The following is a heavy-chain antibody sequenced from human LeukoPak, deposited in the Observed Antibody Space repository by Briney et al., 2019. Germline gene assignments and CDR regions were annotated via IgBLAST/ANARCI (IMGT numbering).Heavy chain of an antibody. D-gene: IGHD3-22*01. CDR3: GRDPLYYDSSGYRY. Sequence: PGGSLRLSCAASGFTFSDYYMSWIRQAPGKGLEWVSYISSSGSTIYYADSVKGRFTISRDNAKNSLYLQMNSLRAEDTAVYYCGRDPLYYDSSGYRYWGQGTLVTVSS. V-gene: IGHV3-11*01. CDR2: ISSSGSTI. CDR1: GFTFSDYY. J-gene: IGHJ4*02.